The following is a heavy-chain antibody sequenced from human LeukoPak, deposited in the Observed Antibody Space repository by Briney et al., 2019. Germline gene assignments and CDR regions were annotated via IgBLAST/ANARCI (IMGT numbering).Heavy chain of an antibody. Sequence: QPGGSLRLSCAASGFTFSSFAMSWVRQAPGKGLEWVSAISDRGGSTYYADSVKGRFTISRDNSKNTLYLQMNSLRAEDTAVYYCAKDKSSNWYGSRTFDIWGQGTMVTVSS. V-gene: IGHV3-23*01. J-gene: IGHJ3*02. CDR3: AKDKSSNWYGSRTFDI. CDR1: GFTFSSFA. CDR2: ISDRGGST. D-gene: IGHD6-13*01.